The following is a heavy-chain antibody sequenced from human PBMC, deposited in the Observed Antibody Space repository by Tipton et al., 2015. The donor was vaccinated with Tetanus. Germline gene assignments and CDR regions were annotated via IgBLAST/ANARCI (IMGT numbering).Heavy chain of an antibody. D-gene: IGHD2-15*01. J-gene: IGHJ4*02. CDR2: SWYDGTDK. CDR1: GFIFSSYG. V-gene: IGHV3-33*01. CDR3: AREADCSGGSCFSGGFDN. Sequence: SLRLSCAASGFIFSSYGIHWVRQAPGKGLEWVAVSWYDGTDKYYADSVKGRFTISRDNSKNTLYLQMNSLRAGDTAVYYCAREADCSGGSCFSGGFDNWGPGTQVTVPS.